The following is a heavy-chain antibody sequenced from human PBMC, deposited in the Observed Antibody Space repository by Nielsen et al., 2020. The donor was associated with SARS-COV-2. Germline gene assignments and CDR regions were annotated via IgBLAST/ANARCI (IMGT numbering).Heavy chain of an antibody. CDR3: ARGAPYIAVAGIYYYYGMDV. D-gene: IGHD6-19*01. Sequence: SETLSLTCAVYGGSFSGYYWSWIRQPPGKGLEWIGEINHSGSTNYNPSLKSRVTISVDTSKNQFSLKLSSVTAADTAVYYCARGAPYIAVAGIYYYYGMDVWGQGTTVTVSS. J-gene: IGHJ6*02. CDR1: GGSFSGYY. V-gene: IGHV4-34*01. CDR2: INHSGST.